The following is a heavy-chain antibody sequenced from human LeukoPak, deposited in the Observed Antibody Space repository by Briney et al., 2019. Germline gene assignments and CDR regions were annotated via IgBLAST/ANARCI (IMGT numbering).Heavy chain of an antibody. CDR2: ISYDGSNK. D-gene: IGHD4-17*01. Sequence: GGSLRLSCAASGFTFSSYAMHWVRQAPGKGLEWVAVISYDGSNKYYADSVKGRFTISRDNSKNTLYLQTNSLRAEDTAVYYCAKNHRLGDYLFDYWGQGTLVTVSS. CDR3: AKNHRLGDYLFDY. CDR1: GFTFSSYA. V-gene: IGHV3-30-3*02. J-gene: IGHJ4*02.